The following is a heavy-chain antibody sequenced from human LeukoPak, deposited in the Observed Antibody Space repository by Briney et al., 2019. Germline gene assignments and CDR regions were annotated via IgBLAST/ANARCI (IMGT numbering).Heavy chain of an antibody. V-gene: IGHV4-59*08. CDR2: IYYSGST. D-gene: IGHD3-22*01. CDR3: ARSGYYDSSGYFDY. CDR1: GGSIRSYY. Sequence: PSETLSLTCTVSGGSIRSYYWSWIRQPPGKGLEWIGYIYYSGSTNYNPSLKSRVTISVDTSKNQFFLKLSSVTAADTAVYYCARSGYYDSSGYFDYWGQGTLVTVSS. J-gene: IGHJ4*02.